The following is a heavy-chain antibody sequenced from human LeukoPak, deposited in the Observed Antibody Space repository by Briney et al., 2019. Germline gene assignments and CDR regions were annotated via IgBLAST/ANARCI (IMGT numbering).Heavy chain of an antibody. V-gene: IGHV3-23*01. CDR3: AKDSRSSGWYNWFDP. Sequence: GGPLSLSCAASGFTFSSYGMSWVRQAPGKGLEWVSAISGSGGSNYYADSVKGRFTISRDNSKNTLYLQMNRLRAEDTAIYYCAKDSRSSGWYNWFDPWGQGTLVTVSS. CDR1: GFTFSSYG. J-gene: IGHJ5*02. D-gene: IGHD6-19*01. CDR2: ISGSGGSN.